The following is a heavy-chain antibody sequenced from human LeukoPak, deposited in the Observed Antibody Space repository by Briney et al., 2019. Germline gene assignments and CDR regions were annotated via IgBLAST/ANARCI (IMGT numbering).Heavy chain of an antibody. J-gene: IGHJ4*02. D-gene: IGHD6-19*01. Sequence: GGSLRLSCAASGFTFDDYAMHWVRQAPGKGLEWVSGISWNSGSIGYADSVKGRFTIPRDNAKNSLYLQMNSLRAEDTALYYCAKDIRSSGWYIGLDYWGQGTLVTVSS. CDR2: ISWNSGSI. CDR1: GFTFDDYA. CDR3: AKDIRSSGWYIGLDY. V-gene: IGHV3-9*01.